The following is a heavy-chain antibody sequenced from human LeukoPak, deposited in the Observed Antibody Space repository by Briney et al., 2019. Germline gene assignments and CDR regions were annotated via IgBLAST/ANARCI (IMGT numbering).Heavy chain of an antibody. Sequence: ASVKVSCKSSGYSFTGYYLHWVRQAPGQGLEWMGIINPSGGSTTYAQKIQGRVTLTTDTSTSTVYMELSSLRSDDTSVYYCAREGYGSGRRLSMDVWGQGTTVTVSS. V-gene: IGHV1-46*01. CDR3: AREGYGSGRRLSMDV. CDR1: GYSFTGYY. CDR2: INPSGGST. J-gene: IGHJ6*02. D-gene: IGHD3-10*01.